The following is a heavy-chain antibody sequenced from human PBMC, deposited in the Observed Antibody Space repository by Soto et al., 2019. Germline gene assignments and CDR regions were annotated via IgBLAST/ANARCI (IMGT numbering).Heavy chain of an antibody. Sequence: SETLSPTCAVYGGSFSGYYWSWIRQPPGEGLEWIGEINHSGSTNYNPSLKSRVTISVDTSKNQFSLKLSSVTAADTAVYYCARGEALTEYSSSSNFDYWGQGTLVTVSS. CDR3: ARGEALTEYSSSSNFDY. D-gene: IGHD6-6*01. CDR1: GGSFSGYY. V-gene: IGHV4-34*01. CDR2: INHSGST. J-gene: IGHJ4*02.